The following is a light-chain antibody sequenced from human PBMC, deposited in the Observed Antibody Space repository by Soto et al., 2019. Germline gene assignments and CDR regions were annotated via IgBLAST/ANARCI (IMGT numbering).Light chain of an antibody. V-gene: IGLV3-9*01. CDR2: RDT. Sequence: SYELTQPLSVSVALGQTARITCGGNSIGSKIVHWYQQKPGQAPVVVIFRDTNRPSGIPERFSGSNSGNTATLIISRAQAGDEADYYCQVWDSTTVVFGGGTKVTVL. CDR3: QVWDSTTVV. J-gene: IGLJ2*01. CDR1: SIGSKI.